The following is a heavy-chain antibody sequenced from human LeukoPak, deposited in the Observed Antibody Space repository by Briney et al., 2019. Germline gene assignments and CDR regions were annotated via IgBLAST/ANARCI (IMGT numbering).Heavy chain of an antibody. D-gene: IGHD6-13*01. V-gene: IGHV4-30-2*01. CDR1: GGSISSGGYS. Sequence: SETLSLTCAVSGGSISSGGYSWSWIRQPPGKGLEWIGYIYQSGTTYYSPSLMSRVTISVDRSKNQFSLKLSSVTAADTAVYYCGRGGIAAAASGIDYWGQGTLVTVSS. CDR2: IYQSGTT. CDR3: GRGGIAAAASGIDY. J-gene: IGHJ4*02.